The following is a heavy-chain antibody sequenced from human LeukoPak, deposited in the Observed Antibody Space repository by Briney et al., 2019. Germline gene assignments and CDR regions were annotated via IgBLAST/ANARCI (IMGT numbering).Heavy chain of an antibody. CDR2: ISGSGGST. J-gene: IGHJ4*02. Sequence: GGSLRLSCAASGFTFSSYAMSWVRQAPGKGLEWVSAISGSGGSTHYADSVKGRFTISRDNSKNTLYLQMNSLRAEDTAVYYCAKGVVVPAPAQSRPYYFDYWGQGTLVTVSS. V-gene: IGHV3-23*01. CDR1: GFTFSSYA. D-gene: IGHD2-2*01. CDR3: AKGVVVPAPAQSRPYYFDY.